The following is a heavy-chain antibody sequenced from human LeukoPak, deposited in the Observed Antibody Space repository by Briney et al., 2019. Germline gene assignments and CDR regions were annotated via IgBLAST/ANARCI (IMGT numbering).Heavy chain of an antibody. J-gene: IGHJ3*02. CDR2: INPGGGST. D-gene: IGHD6-13*01. V-gene: IGHV1-46*01. CDR3: ARGPDYAHYSSPWEGAFDI. Sequence: ASVKVSCKASGYTFTSYYMHWVRQAPGQGLEWMGIINPGGGSTSYAQKFQGRVTMTRDTSTSTVYMELSSLRSEDTAVYYCARGPDYAHYSSPWEGAFDIWGQGTMVTVSS. CDR1: GYTFTSYY.